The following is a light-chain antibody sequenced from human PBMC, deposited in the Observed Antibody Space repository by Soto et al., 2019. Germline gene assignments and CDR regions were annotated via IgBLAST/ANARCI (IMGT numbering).Light chain of an antibody. J-gene: IGKJ2*01. CDR1: QSISSW. CDR2: KAS. Sequence: DILMTQSPSTLSASVGDRVTITCRASQSISSWLAWYQQKPGKAPKLLIYKASSLESGVPSRFSGSGSGTEFTLTISSLQPDDFATYYCQQYNSYSSYTFGQGTKLEIK. V-gene: IGKV1-5*03. CDR3: QQYNSYSSYT.